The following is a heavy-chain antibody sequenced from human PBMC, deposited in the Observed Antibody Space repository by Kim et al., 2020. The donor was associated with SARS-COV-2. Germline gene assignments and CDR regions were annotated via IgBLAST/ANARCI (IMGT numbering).Heavy chain of an antibody. CDR3: ARGYSTGWYYWYFDL. J-gene: IGHJ2*01. D-gene: IGHD6-19*01. CDR2: ISGSSSAI. V-gene: IGHV3-48*02. Sequence: GSLRLSCAASGFTFSSYSMNWVRQAPGKGLEWVSYISGSSSAIDYADSVKGRFTISRDNAKNSLYLQMNSLRDEDTAVYYCARGYSTGWYYWYFDLWGRGTLVTVSS. CDR1: GFTFSSYS.